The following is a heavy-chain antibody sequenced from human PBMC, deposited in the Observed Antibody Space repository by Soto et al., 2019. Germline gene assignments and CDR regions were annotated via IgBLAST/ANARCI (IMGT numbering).Heavy chain of an antibody. CDR2: ISYTGST. Sequence: QLQLQESGPGLVKPSETLSLTCTVSGGSISTSTSSSYYWGWIRQPPGKGLEWIGSISYTGSTYYNPSLKSRVTISVDTSKNQFSLKQSSVTAADAAVYYCARHERIKGWYVVFDYWGQGTLVTVSS. J-gene: IGHJ4*02. D-gene: IGHD6-13*01. CDR3: ARHERIKGWYVVFDY. CDR1: GGSISTSTSSSYY. V-gene: IGHV4-39*01.